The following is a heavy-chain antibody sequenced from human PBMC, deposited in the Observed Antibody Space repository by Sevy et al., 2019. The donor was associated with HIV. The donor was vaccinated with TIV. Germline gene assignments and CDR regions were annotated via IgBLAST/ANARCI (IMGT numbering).Heavy chain of an antibody. CDR3: AKNWDSLWFGELSYFDY. J-gene: IGHJ4*01. CDR1: GFTFSSYA. CDR2: ISGTGGST. D-gene: IGHD3-10*01. Sequence: GGSLRLSCAASGFTFSSYAVSWVRQPPGKGLEWVSAISGTGGSTYYADSVKGRFTISRDNSKNTVYLQMNSLRAEDTAIYYCAKNWDSLWFGELSYFDYWGHGTQVTVSS. V-gene: IGHV3-23*01.